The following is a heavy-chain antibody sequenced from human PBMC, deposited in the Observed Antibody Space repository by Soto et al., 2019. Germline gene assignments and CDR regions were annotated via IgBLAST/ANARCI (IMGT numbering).Heavy chain of an antibody. CDR2: IYYTGST. CDR1: GGSISSNY. CDR3: ARSYPNTIFGVVPSRGLDV. Sequence: SETLSLTCIVSGGSISSNYWSWIRQPPGKGLEWIGYIYYTGSTNFNPSLKNRVIISVDTSKDQFSLKLSSVTAADTAVYYCARSYPNTIFGVVPSRGLDVWGQGTTVTVSS. J-gene: IGHJ6*02. V-gene: IGHV4-59*01. D-gene: IGHD3-3*01.